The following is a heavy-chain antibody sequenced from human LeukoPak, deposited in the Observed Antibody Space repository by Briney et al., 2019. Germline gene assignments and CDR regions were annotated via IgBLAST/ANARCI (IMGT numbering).Heavy chain of an antibody. CDR3: ARVHYDSSGYYYWYYYYGMDV. CDR2: ISYDGSNK. V-gene: IGHV3-30*04. CDR1: GFTFSSYA. Sequence: GRSLRLSCAASGFTFSSYAMHWVRQAPGKGLEWVAVISYDGSNKYYADSVKGRFTISRDNSKNTLYLQMNSLGAEDTAVYYCARVHYDSSGYYYWYYYYGMDVWGQGTTVTVSS. J-gene: IGHJ6*02. D-gene: IGHD3-22*01.